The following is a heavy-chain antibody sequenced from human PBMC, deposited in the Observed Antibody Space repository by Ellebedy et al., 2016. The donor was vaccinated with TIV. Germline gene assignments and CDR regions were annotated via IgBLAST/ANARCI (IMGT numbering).Heavy chain of an antibody. Sequence: ASVKVSCKASGYTFTRYYLHWVRQAPGQGLEWMGWINPDSGVTNFAQKFQGRVTMTRDTSVNTAYMELSRLEFDDTAVYYCARVRRGSSGMDVWGQGTTVTVS. CDR3: ARVRRGSSGMDV. V-gene: IGHV1-2*02. J-gene: IGHJ6*02. CDR1: GYTFTRYY. D-gene: IGHD6-19*01. CDR2: INPDSGVT.